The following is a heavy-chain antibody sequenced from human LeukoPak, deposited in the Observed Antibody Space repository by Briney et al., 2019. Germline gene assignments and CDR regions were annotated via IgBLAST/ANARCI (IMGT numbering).Heavy chain of an antibody. Sequence: SETLSLTCTVSGGSISSYYWSWVRQPAGKGLEWIGRIYTSGSTNYNPSLKSRVTISVDTSKNQFSLKLSSVTAEDTAVYYCVRENSWYFDYWGQGTLVTVSS. CDR3: VRENSWYFDY. D-gene: IGHD6-13*01. J-gene: IGHJ4*02. V-gene: IGHV4-4*07. CDR2: IYTSGST. CDR1: GGSISSYY.